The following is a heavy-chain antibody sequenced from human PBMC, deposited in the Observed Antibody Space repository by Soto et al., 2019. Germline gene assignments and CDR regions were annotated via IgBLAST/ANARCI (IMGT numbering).Heavy chain of an antibody. CDR3: ARDQQERRTGAPDI. CDR2: IWFDGGQQ. CDR1: EFRFSNYG. Sequence: GGSLRLSCVASEFRFSNYGMHWVRQAPGKGLEWVGTIWFDGGQQYYGDSVKGRFTISRDNSGNTLYLQMNSLTAEDTAVYYCARDQQERRTGAPDIWGQGTMVTVSS. D-gene: IGHD1-1*01. J-gene: IGHJ3*02. V-gene: IGHV3-33*01.